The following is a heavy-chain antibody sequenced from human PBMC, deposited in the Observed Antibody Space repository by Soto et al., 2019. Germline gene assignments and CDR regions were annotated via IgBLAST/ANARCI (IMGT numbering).Heavy chain of an antibody. CDR3: ARGGRGGFDY. Sequence: EVQLVESGGGLVPPGGSLRLSCAASGFTFTSYWMHWVRQAPGKGLVWVSRIKNDGSSTNYADSVKGRFTISRDNAKNRVYVQMNSLRAEDTAVYYCARGGRGGFDYWGQGALVTVSS. CDR1: GFTFTSYW. CDR2: IKNDGSST. V-gene: IGHV3-74*01. J-gene: IGHJ4*02. D-gene: IGHD3-16*01.